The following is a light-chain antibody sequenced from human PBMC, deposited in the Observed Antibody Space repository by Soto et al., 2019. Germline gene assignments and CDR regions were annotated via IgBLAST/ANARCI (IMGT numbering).Light chain of an antibody. V-gene: IGKV1-5*03. CDR3: QQYNSYPIT. CDR1: QSISSW. CDR2: KAS. Sequence: DIQMTQSPSTLSASVGDRVTITCRASQSISSWLAWYQQKPGKAPKLLIYKASSLESGVPSRFSGSGSGTEFTLTISSLQPDDCATCYCQQYNSYPITFGQGTRLEIK. J-gene: IGKJ5*01.